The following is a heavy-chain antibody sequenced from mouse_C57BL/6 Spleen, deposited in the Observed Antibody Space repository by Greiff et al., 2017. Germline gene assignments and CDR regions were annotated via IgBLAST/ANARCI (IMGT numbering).Heavy chain of an antibody. V-gene: IGHV5-16*01. D-gene: IGHD1-1*02. CDR1: GFTFSDYY. Sequence: EVKLVESEGGLVQPGSSMKLSCTASGFTFSDYYMAWVRQVPEKGLEWVANINYDGSSTYYLDSLKIRFIISRDNAKNILYLQMSSLKSEDTATYYCARDRGGLEAMDYWGQGTSVTVSS. CDR2: INYDGSST. J-gene: IGHJ4*01. CDR3: ARDRGGLEAMDY.